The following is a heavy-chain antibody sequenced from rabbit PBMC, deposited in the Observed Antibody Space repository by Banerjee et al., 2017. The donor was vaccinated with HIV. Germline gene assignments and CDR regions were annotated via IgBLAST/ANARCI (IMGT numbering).Heavy chain of an antibody. J-gene: IGHJ4*01. V-gene: IGHV1S40*01. CDR3: ARDLYAGDADDDYAIFKL. D-gene: IGHD4-2*01. CDR1: GFSFSSSYY. Sequence: QSLEESGGDLVKPGASLTLTCTASGFSFSSSYYMCWVRQAPGKGLEWIGCIYTGSSGSTYYASWAKGRFTISKTSSTTVTLQMTSLTAADTATYFCARDLYAGDADDDYAIFKLWGQGTLVTVS. CDR2: IYTGSSGST.